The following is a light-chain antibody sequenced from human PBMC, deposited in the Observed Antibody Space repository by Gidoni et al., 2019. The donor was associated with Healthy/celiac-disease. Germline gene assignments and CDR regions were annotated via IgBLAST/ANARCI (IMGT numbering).Light chain of an antibody. J-gene: IGKJ2*01. CDR3: QQYNSDSYT. CDR1: QSISSW. CDR2: DAS. Sequence: DIQMTQSPSTLSASVGDRVTITCRASQSISSWLAWYQQKPGKAPKLLIYDASSLESGVPSRFSGSGSGTEFTLTISSLQPDDFATYYCQQYNSDSYTFGHGTKLEIK. V-gene: IGKV1-5*01.